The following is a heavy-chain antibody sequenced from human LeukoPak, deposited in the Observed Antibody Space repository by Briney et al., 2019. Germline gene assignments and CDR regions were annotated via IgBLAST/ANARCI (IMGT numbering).Heavy chain of an antibody. CDR2: ISAYNGYT. J-gene: IGHJ6*02. Sequence: WASVKVSCKASGYTFTSYGISWVRQAPGQGLEWMGWISAYNGYTNYAQKLQGRVTMTTDTSTSTAYMELRSLRSDDTAVYYCAREGGLIATLSYTYYGMDVWGQGTTVTVSS. V-gene: IGHV1-18*01. CDR1: GYTFTSYG. CDR3: AREGGLIATLSYTYYGMDV. D-gene: IGHD3-16*01.